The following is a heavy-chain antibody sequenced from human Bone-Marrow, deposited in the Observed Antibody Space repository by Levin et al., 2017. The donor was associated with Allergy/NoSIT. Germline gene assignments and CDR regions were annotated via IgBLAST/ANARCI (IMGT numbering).Heavy chain of an antibody. J-gene: IGHJ6*03. CDR3: ARDIPYIAAAGTPHYYYYYYMDV. D-gene: IGHD6-13*01. Sequence: RASVKVSCKASGYTFTSYGISWVRQAPGQGLEWMGWISAYNGNTNYAQKLQGRVTMTTDTSTSTAYMELRSLRSDDTAVYYCARDIPYIAAAGTPHYYYYYYMDVWGKGTTVTVSS. CDR1: GYTFTSYG. CDR2: ISAYNGNT. V-gene: IGHV1-18*01.